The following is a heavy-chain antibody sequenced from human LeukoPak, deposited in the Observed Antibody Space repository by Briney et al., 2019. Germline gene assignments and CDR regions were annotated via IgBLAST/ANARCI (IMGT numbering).Heavy chain of an antibody. Sequence: PSETLSLTCTVSGGSISSSSYYWGWIRQPPGKGLEWIGSIYYSGSTYYNPSLKSRVTISVDTSKNQFSLKLSSVSAADTAVYYCARPGKYYYGSGTPFDPWGQGTLVTVSS. V-gene: IGHV4-39*01. CDR2: IYYSGST. D-gene: IGHD3-10*01. CDR3: ARPGKYYYGSGTPFDP. J-gene: IGHJ5*02. CDR1: GGSISSSSYY.